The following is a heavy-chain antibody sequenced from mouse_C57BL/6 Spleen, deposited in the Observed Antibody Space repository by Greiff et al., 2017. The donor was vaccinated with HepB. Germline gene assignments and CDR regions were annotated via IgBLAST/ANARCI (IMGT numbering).Heavy chain of an antibody. CDR1: GYTFTDHT. V-gene: IGHV1-78*01. D-gene: IGHD1-1*01. CDR3: ARHRYYGSSYGAMDY. CDR2: IYPRDGST. Sequence: VQLQQSDAELVKPGASVKISCKVSGYTFTDHTIHWMKQRPEQGLEWIGYIYPRDGSTKYNEKFKGKATLTADKSSSTTYMQLNSLTSEDSAVYFCARHRYYGSSYGAMDYWGQGTSVTVSS. J-gene: IGHJ4*01.